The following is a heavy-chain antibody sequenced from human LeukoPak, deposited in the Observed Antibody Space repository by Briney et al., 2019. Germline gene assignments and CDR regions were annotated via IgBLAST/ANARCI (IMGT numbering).Heavy chain of an antibody. CDR2: INPNSGGT. V-gene: IGHV1-2*02. D-gene: IGHD5-18*01. J-gene: IGHJ4*02. CDR1: GYTFTGYY. Sequence: EASVKVSCKASGYTFTGYYMHWVRQAPGQGLEWMGWINPNSGGTNYAQKFPGRVTMPRDTSISTAYMELSRLRSDDTAVYYCARALGYSYGRYFDYWGQGTLVTVSS. CDR3: ARALGYSYGRYFDY.